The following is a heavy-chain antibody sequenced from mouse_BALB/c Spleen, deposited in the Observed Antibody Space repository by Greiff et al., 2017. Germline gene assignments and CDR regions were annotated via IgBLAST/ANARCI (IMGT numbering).Heavy chain of an antibody. J-gene: IGHJ4*01. V-gene: IGHV2-9-2*01. CDR2: IWTGGGT. CDR3: VRDIYYGNRAMDY. Sequence: VKLQESGPGLVAPSQSLSITCTVSGFSLTSYDISWIRQPPGKGLEWLGVIWTGGGTNYNSAFMSRLSISKDNSKSQVFLKMNSLQTDDTAIYYCVRDIYYGNRAMDYWGQGTSVTVSS. CDR1: GFSLTSYD. D-gene: IGHD2-1*01.